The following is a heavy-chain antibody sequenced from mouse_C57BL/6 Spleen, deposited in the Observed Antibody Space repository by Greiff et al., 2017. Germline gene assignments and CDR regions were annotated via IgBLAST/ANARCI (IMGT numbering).Heavy chain of an antibody. CDR1: GYTFTSYW. D-gene: IGHD1-1*01. J-gene: IGHJ1*03. Sequence: VQLQPGAELVKPGASVKLSCKASGYTFTSYWMHWVKQRPGQGLEWIGMIHPNSGSTNYNEKFKSKATLTVDKSSSTAYMQLSSLTSEDSAVYYCASLTTVVATDWYFDVWGTGTTVTVSS. CDR3: ASLTTVVATDWYFDV. V-gene: IGHV1-64*01. CDR2: IHPNSGST.